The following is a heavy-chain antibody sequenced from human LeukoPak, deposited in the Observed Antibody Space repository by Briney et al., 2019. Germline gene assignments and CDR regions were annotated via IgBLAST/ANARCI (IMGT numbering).Heavy chain of an antibody. J-gene: IGHJ4*02. D-gene: IGHD3-22*01. Sequence: SETLSLTCTVSGGSIISYYWSWIRQPPGKGLERIWYIYTSGSTNYNPSLKSRVTISVDTSKNQFSLKLSSVTAADTAVYYCARGDDSSGYYDYWGQGTLVTVSS. CDR2: IYTSGST. CDR1: GGSIISYY. CDR3: ARGDDSSGYYDY. V-gene: IGHV4-4*09.